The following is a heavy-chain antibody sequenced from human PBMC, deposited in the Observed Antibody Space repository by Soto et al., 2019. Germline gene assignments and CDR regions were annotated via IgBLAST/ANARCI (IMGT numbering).Heavy chain of an antibody. CDR2: ISSTTNYI. J-gene: IGHJ4*02. CDR1: VFTFTMYS. V-gene: IGHV3-21*06. Sequence: GGSLLLSCASSVFTFTMYSMNWVRQAPGKGLEWVSSISSTTNYIYYGDSMKGRFTISRDNAKNSLYLEMNSLRAEDTAVYYCARESEDLPSNFDYWGQGTMVTVSS. CDR3: ARESEDLPSNFDY.